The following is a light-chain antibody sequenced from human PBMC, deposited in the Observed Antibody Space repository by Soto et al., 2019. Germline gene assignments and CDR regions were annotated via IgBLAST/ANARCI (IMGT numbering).Light chain of an antibody. Sequence: DIQMTQSPSTLSASVGDRVTITCRASHSVKNYLAWYQQKPGMAPKLLIYDASYLEGGVPSRFNGSGSGTEFTLTISSLQPDDFAICYCQKYSSYSPWTFGQGTRVEIK. CDR2: DAS. J-gene: IGKJ1*01. CDR1: HSVKNY. V-gene: IGKV1-5*01. CDR3: QKYSSYSPWT.